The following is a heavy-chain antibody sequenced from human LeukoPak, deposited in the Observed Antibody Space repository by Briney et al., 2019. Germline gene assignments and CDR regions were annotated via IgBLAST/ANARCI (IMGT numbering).Heavy chain of an antibody. V-gene: IGHV4-39*01. CDR1: GGSISSSSYN. Sequence: ASETLSLTCTVSGGSISSSSYNWAWIRQPPGKGLEWIGNIDNIGSTYYNPSLKSRVTISVDTSKDQLSLKLTSVTAADTAVYYCARPPGIAAAWFDPWGQGTLVTVSS. CDR2: IDNIGST. D-gene: IGHD6-13*01. J-gene: IGHJ5*02. CDR3: ARPPGIAAAWFDP.